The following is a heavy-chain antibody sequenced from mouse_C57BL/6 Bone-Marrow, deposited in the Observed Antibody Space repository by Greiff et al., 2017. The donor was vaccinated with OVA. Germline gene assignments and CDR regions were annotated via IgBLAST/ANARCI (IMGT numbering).Heavy chain of an antibody. D-gene: IGHD1-1*01. CDR3: ATSYYYGSSTPYYFDY. J-gene: IGHJ2*01. CDR2: ISSGSSTI. CDR1: GFTFSDYG. Sequence: EVQVVESGGGLVKPGGSLKLSCAASGFTFSDYGMHWVRQAPEKGLEWVAYISSGSSTIYYADTVKGRFTISRDNAKNTLFLQMTSLRSEDTAMYYCATSYYYGSSTPYYFDYWGQGTTLTVSS. V-gene: IGHV5-17*01.